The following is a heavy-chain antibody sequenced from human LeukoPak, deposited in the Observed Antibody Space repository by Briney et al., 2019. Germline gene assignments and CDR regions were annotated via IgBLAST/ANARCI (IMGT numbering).Heavy chain of an antibody. CDR2: IKSKIDGGTT. CDR1: GFTFSNAW. CDR3: STVGSTMISGAFDI. Sequence: PGGSLRLSCAASGFTFSNAWMNWVRQAPGKGLEWVGRIKSKIDGGTTDYAAPVKGRFSISRDDSKNKLYLQMNSLKIDDTAVYYCSTVGSTMISGAFDIWGQGTMVTVSS. D-gene: IGHD3-22*01. V-gene: IGHV3-15*01. J-gene: IGHJ3*02.